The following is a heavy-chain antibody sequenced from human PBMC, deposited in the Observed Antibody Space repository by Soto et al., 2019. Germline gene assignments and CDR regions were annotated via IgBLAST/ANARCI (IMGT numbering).Heavy chain of an antibody. CDR2: IYWDDDK. J-gene: IGHJ4*02. V-gene: IGHV2-5*02. Sequence: QITLKESGPTLVKPTQTLTLTCTFSGFSLSTTGKSVAWIRQPPGKALEWLSVIYWDDDKRYSPSLNTRLTIAKYTSKNQVVLKLTNMDPSDTGTYYCAHSRGDGDYFPYWGQGTLVSVSS. D-gene: IGHD3-16*01. CDR1: GFSLSTTGKS. CDR3: AHSRGDGDYFPY.